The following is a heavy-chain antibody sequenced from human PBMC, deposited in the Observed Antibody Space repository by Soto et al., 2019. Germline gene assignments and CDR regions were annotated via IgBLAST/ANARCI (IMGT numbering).Heavy chain of an antibody. CDR3: ARDITVVPAARMTPGALDYYYYYGMDV. J-gene: IGHJ6*02. CDR1: GFTFSSYA. Sequence: PGGSLRLSCAASGFTFSSYAMHWVRQAPGKGLEWVAVISYDGSNKYYADSVKGRFTISRDNSKNTLYLQMNSLRAEDTAVYYCARDITVVPAARMTPGALDYYYYYGMDVWGQGTTVTVSS. V-gene: IGHV3-30-3*01. CDR2: ISYDGSNK. D-gene: IGHD2-2*01.